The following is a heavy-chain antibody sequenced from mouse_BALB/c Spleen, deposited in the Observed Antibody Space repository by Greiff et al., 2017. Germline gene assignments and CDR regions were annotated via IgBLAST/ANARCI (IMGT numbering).Heavy chain of an antibody. D-gene: IGHD1-1*01. CDR1: GYTFTSYW. CDR2: INPSNGRT. V-gene: IGHV1S81*02. J-gene: IGHJ2*01. CDR3: ARFSITTVVGDY. Sequence: QVQLQQPGAELVKPGASVKLSCKASGYTFTSYWMHWVKQRPGQGLEWIGEINPSNGRTNYNEKFKSKATLTVDKSSSTAYMQLSSLTSEDSAVYYCARFSITTVVGDYWGQGTTLTVSS.